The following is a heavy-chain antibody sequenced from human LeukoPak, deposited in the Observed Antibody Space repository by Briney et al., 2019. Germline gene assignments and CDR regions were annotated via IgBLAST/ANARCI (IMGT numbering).Heavy chain of an antibody. D-gene: IGHD3-3*01. CDR1: GFTFSSYG. CDR2: IRYDGSNK. J-gene: IGHJ3*02. Sequence: GGSLRLSCAASGFTFSSYGMHWVRQAPGKGLEWVAFIRYDGSNKYYADSVKGRFTISRDNSKNTLYLQMNSLRAEDTAVYYCAKGGPGGLRFSDAFDIWGQGTMVTVSS. V-gene: IGHV3-30*02. CDR3: AKGGPGGLRFSDAFDI.